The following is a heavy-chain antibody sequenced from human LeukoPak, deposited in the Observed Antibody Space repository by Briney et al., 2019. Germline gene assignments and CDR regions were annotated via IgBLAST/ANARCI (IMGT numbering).Heavy chain of an antibody. CDR1: GDSVSTNSAA. CDR3: ARDRDLGNYYDGMVV. Sequence: SQTLSLACAISGDSVSTNSAAWSWIRQSPSRGLEWLGRTYYRSRWYNDYAVSVKSRITIKSDTSKNQFSLQLNSVTPEDTAVYYCARDRDLGNYYDGMVVWGQGTTVTVSS. J-gene: IGHJ6*02. V-gene: IGHV6-1*01. CDR2: TYYRSRWYN. D-gene: IGHD7-27*01.